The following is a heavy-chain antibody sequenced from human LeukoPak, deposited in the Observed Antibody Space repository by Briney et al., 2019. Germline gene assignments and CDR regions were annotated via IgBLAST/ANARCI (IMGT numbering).Heavy chain of an antibody. Sequence: SETLSLTCTVSGVSISSSRYYWAWVRQPRGKGLEWVASMYYSGTTYYDRSLKSQLTISTDTANNEFSLKLTSVTATDTAVYYCASGPAGSAFFNWGQGTLVTVSS. V-gene: IGHV4-39*07. CDR3: ASGPAGSAFFN. CDR2: MYYSGTT. CDR1: GVSISSSRYY. D-gene: IGHD6-19*01. J-gene: IGHJ4*02.